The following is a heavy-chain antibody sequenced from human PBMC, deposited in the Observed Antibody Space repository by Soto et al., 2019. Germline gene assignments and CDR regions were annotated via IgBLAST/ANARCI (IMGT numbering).Heavy chain of an antibody. Sequence: PSETLSLTCTVSGGSISSYYWSWIRQPPGKGLEWIGYIYYSGSTNYNPSLKSRVTISVDTSKNQFSLKLSSVTAADTAVYYCARSHSSSWYVNWFDPWGQGTLVTVSS. CDR3: ARSHSSSWYVNWFDP. V-gene: IGHV4-59*01. CDR1: GGSISSYY. J-gene: IGHJ5*02. D-gene: IGHD6-13*01. CDR2: IYYSGST.